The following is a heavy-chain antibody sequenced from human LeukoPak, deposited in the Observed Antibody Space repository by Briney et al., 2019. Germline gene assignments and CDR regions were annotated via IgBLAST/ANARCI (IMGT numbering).Heavy chain of an antibody. CDR3: ARDGPLSVADSSGYYYFDY. Sequence: SETLSLTCTVSGGSISSGSYFWNWIRQPAGKALEWIGRIYSSGKTNYNPSLKSRVIISVDTSKNQFSLKLSSVTAADTAVYYCARDGPLSVADSSGYYYFDYWGQGTLVTVSS. D-gene: IGHD3-22*01. CDR1: GGSISSGSYF. J-gene: IGHJ4*02. CDR2: IYSSGKT. V-gene: IGHV4-61*02.